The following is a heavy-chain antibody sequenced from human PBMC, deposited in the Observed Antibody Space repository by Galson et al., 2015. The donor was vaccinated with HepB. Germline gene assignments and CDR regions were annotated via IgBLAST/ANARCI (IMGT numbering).Heavy chain of an antibody. J-gene: IGHJ4*02. D-gene: IGHD2-21*01. CDR2: VWYDGTKQ. CDR3: WMIGTDFDY. Sequence: SLRLSCAASGFVFSRHGMHWARQAPGKGLEWVAVVWYDGTKQYYSESVEGRFTISRDNSKNMVYLQTNSLRVEDTAVYYCWMIGTDFDYWGQGTPVTVSS. CDR1: GFVFSRHG. V-gene: IGHV3-33*01.